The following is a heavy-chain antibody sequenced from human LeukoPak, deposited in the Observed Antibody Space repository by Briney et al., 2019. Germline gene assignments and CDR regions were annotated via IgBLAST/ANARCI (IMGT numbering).Heavy chain of an antibody. D-gene: IGHD3-22*01. Sequence: ASVTVSFKSSGYTFTSYGISWVRQAPGQGLEWMGWISAYNGDTNYAQKLQGRVTMTTDTSTSTAYMELRCLRSDDTAVYYCAREPPQGYYDSSGAYYFDYWGQGTLVTVSS. CDR3: AREPPQGYYDSSGAYYFDY. V-gene: IGHV1-18*01. J-gene: IGHJ4*02. CDR2: ISAYNGDT. CDR1: GYTFTSYG.